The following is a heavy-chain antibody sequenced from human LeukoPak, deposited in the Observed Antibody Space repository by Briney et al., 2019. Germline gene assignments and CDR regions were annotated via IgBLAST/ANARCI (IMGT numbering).Heavy chain of an antibody. CDR1: GGSISSSNW. D-gene: IGHD2-21*02. CDR2: IYHSGST. V-gene: IGHV4-4*02. CDR3: AREAAIQGGYYFDY. J-gene: IGHJ4*02. Sequence: SETLSLTCAVSGGSISSSNWWSWVRQPPGKGLEWIGEIYHSGSTNYNPSLKSRVTMSVDTSKNQFSLKLSSVTAADTAVYYCAREAAIQGGYYFDYWGQGTLVTVSS.